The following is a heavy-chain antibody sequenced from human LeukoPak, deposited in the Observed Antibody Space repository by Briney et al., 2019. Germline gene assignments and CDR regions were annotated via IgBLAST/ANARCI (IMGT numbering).Heavy chain of an antibody. CDR2: INHSGST. J-gene: IGHJ4*02. CDR3: ARGYYYGSGPFDY. V-gene: IGHV4-34*01. D-gene: IGHD3-10*01. CDR1: GGSFSGYY. Sequence: SETLSLTCAVYGGSFSGYYWSWIRQPPGKGLEWIGEINHSGSTNYNPSLKSRVTISVDTSKNQFSLKLSSVTAADTAVYYCARGYYYGSGPFDYWGQGTLVTASS.